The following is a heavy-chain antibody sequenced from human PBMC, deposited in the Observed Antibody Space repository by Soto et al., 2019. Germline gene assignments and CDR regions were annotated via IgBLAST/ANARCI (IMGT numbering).Heavy chain of an antibody. CDR2: IYPTGTT. CDR1: GGSISSGGYS. J-gene: IGHJ6*02. CDR3: ATSRYQVSQPNYYYQGMDV. V-gene: IGHV4-30-2*02. D-gene: IGHD6-13*01. Sequence: PSETLSLTCTVSGGSISSGGYSWSWIRQSPEKGLEWIGCIYPTGTTYYHPSLKSRVTMTEDTSTDTAYMELSSLRSEDTALYYCATSRYQVSQPNYYYQGMDVWGQGTTVTVSS.